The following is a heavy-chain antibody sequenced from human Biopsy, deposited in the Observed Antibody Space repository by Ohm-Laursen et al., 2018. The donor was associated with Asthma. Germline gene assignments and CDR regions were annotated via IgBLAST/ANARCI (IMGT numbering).Heavy chain of an antibody. D-gene: IGHD6-19*01. V-gene: IGHV4-31*03. CDR3: ARDGSSVAGTPYGMDV. Sequence: TLSLTCTVSGGAISSGGYYWSWIRQHPGKGLEWIGYIYYSGSTYYNPSLKSRVTISVDTSKNQFSLKLSPVTAADTAVYYFARDGSSVAGTPYGMDVWGQGTTVTVSS. CDR2: IYYSGST. J-gene: IGHJ6*02. CDR1: GGAISSGGYY.